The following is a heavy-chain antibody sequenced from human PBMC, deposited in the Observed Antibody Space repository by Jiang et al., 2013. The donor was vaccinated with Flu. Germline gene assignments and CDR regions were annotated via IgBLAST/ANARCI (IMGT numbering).Heavy chain of an antibody. V-gene: IGHV6-1*01. CDR1: GDSVSSNSAA. CDR3: ARTSPYSSSWYDFDY. Sequence: SQTLSLTCAISGDSVSSNSAAWNWIRQSPSRGLEWLGRTYCRSKCYNDYAVSVKGRITINPDTSKNQFSLQLNSVTPEDTALYYCARTSPYSSSWYDFDYWGQGTLVTVSS. J-gene: IGHJ4*02. D-gene: IGHD6-13*01. CDR2: TYCRSKCYN.